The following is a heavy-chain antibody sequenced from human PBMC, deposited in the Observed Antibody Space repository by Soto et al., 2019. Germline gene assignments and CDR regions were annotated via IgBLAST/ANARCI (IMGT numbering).Heavy chain of an antibody. Sequence: QVQLVESGGGLVKPGGSPRLSCAASGFTFSDYYMSWIRQAPGKGLEWLSYISSSSGYINYADSVKGGFTISGDNAKNSLFLQMNCLRDEDTAVYYCARVGGPGFGITAAGPHYYWGQGSLVTVSS. CDR2: ISSSSGYI. J-gene: IGHJ4*02. D-gene: IGHD6-13*01. V-gene: IGHV3-11*05. CDR1: GFTFSDYY. CDR3: ARVGGPGFGITAAGPHYY.